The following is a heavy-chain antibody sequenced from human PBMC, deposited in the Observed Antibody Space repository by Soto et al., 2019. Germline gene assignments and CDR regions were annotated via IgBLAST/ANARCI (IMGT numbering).Heavy chain of an antibody. CDR1: GDSVSSSSFY. D-gene: IGHD3-16*01. J-gene: IGHJ5*02. Sequence: PSETLSLTCTVSGDSVSSSSFYWGWIRRPPGKGLEWIGSINYGGNSFYNPSLNSRVIISAGTSKNQFSLKLSSVTAADTAIYFCASYVYVLWYGQAHPYWSGPWCQGTLFTVSS. V-gene: IGHV4-39*01. CDR3: ASYVYVLWYGQAHPYWSGP. CDR2: INYGGNS.